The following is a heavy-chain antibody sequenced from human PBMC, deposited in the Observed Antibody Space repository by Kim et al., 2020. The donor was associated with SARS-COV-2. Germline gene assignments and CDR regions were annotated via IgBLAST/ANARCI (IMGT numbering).Heavy chain of an antibody. Sequence: GGSLRLSCAASGFTFSSYAMSWVRQAPGKGLEWVSAISGSGGSTYYADSVKGRFTISRDNSKNTLYLQMNSLRAEDTAVYYCAKVILLWFGELSGLDYWGQGTLVTVSS. CDR2: ISGSGGST. V-gene: IGHV3-23*01. D-gene: IGHD3-10*01. CDR1: GFTFSSYA. J-gene: IGHJ4*02. CDR3: AKVILLWFGELSGLDY.